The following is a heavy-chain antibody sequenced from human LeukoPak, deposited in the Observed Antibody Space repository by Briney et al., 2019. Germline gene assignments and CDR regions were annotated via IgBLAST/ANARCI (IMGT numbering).Heavy chain of an antibody. CDR1: GYSISSGYF. V-gene: IGHV4-61*01. CDR3: ARARVPHIAGAFDI. Sequence: SETLSLTCTVSGYSISSGYFWGWIRQPPGKGLEWIGYIYYSGSTNYNPSLKSRVTISVDTSKNQFSLKLSSVTAADTAVYYCARARVPHIAGAFDIWGQGTMVTVSS. D-gene: IGHD4/OR15-4a*01. J-gene: IGHJ3*02. CDR2: IYYSGST.